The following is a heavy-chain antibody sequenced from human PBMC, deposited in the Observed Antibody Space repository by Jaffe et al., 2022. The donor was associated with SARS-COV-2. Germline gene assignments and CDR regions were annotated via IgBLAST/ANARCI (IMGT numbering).Heavy chain of an antibody. J-gene: IGHJ6*02. D-gene: IGHD6-13*01. Sequence: QVQLVESGGGVVQPGRSLRLSCAASGFTFSSYAMHWVRQAPGKGLEWVAVISYDGSNKYYADSVKGRFTISRDNSKNTLYLQMNSLRAEDTAVYYCARGGFQPLRGVWSYYGMDVWGQGTTVTVSS. CDR3: ARGGFQPLRGVWSYYGMDV. CDR2: ISYDGSNK. CDR1: GFTFSSYA. V-gene: IGHV3-30-3*01.